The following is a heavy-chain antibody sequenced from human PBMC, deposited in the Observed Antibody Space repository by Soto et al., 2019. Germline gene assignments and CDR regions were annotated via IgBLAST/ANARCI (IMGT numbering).Heavy chain of an antibody. V-gene: IGHV4-39*01. Sequence: SETLSLTCTVSGGSISSSSYYWGWIRQPPGKGLEWIGSIYYSASTYYNPSLKSRVTISADTSKNQFSLKRISVTAAAAACYYCARHHYSRSWAISDHYYYYMDDWGKGAPVTVSS. CDR2: IYYSAST. J-gene: IGHJ6*03. CDR3: ARHHYSRSWAISDHYYYYMDD. D-gene: IGHD6-13*01. CDR1: GGSISSSSYY.